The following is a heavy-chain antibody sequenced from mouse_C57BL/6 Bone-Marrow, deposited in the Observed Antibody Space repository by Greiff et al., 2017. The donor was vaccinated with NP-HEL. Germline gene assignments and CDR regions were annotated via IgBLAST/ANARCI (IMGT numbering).Heavy chain of an antibody. CDR2: ISDGGSYT. V-gene: IGHV5-4*01. CDR1: GFTFSSYA. Sequence: EVKLVESGGGLVKPGGSLKLSCAASGFTFSSYAMSWVRQTPEKRLEWVATISDGGSYTYYPDNVKGRFTISRDNAKNNLYLQMSHLKSEDTAMYNCARDLFWYGSSSQAYWGQGTLVTVSA. CDR3: ARDLFWYGSSSQAY. D-gene: IGHD1-1*01. J-gene: IGHJ3*01.